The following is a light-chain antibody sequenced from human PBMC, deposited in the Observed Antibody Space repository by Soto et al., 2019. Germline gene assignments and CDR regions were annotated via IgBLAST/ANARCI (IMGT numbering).Light chain of an antibody. CDR3: CSYAGSYTL. V-gene: IGLV2-11*01. CDR2: DVS. J-gene: IGLJ1*01. CDR1: SSDVGGYNY. Sequence: HSVLTQPRSVSGSPGQSVTISCTGTSSDVGGYNYVSWYQQHPGKAPKLMIYDVSKRPSGVPDRFSGSKSGNTASLTISGLQAEDEADYYCCSYAGSYTLLGTGNKVTVL.